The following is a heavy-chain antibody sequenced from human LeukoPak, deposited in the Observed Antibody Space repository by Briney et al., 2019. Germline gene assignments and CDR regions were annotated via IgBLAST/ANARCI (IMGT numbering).Heavy chain of an antibody. CDR3: AKDLVPSSGSFYNYYYYGMDV. CDR1: GFTFSSYG. D-gene: IGHD3-10*01. J-gene: IGHJ6*02. CDR2: ISYDGSNK. V-gene: IGHV3-30*18. Sequence: PGGSLRLSCAASGFTFSSYGMHWVRQAPGKGLEWVAVISYDGSNKYYADSVKGRFTISRDNSKNTLYLQMNSLRAEDTAVYYCAKDLVPSSGSFYNYYYYGMDVWGQGTTVTVSS.